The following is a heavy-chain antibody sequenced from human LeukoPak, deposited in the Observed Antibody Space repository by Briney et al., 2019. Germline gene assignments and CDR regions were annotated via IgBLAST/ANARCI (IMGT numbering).Heavy chain of an antibody. CDR3: AKDGLAYCSSTSCYWIAMVY. V-gene: IGHV3-23*01. Sequence: GGSLRLSCAAAGFTFSSYAMSWVRQAPGKGLEWVSAISGSGGRTYYADAVKGRFTISGDNSKNTLYLQMNSLRAEDTAVYYCAKDGLAYCSSTSCYWIAMVYWGQGTLVTVSS. D-gene: IGHD2-2*01. CDR1: GFTFSSYA. CDR2: ISGSGGRT. J-gene: IGHJ4*02.